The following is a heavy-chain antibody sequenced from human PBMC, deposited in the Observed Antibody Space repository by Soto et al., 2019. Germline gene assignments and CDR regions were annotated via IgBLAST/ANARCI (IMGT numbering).Heavy chain of an antibody. CDR3: ATSAPEFYSSSWDDFDY. V-gene: IGHV1-24*01. CDR2: FDPEDGET. D-gene: IGHD6-13*01. J-gene: IGHJ4*02. CDR1: GYTLTELS. Sequence: GASGKVSCKFSGYTLTELSMHWVRQAPGKGLEWMGGFDPEDGETIYAQKFQGRVTMTEDTSTDTAYMELSSLRSEDTAVYYCATSAPEFYSSSWDDFDYWGQGTLVTVSS.